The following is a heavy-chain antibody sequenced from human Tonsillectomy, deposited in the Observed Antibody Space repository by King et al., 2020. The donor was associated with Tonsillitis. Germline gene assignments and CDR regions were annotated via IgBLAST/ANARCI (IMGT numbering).Heavy chain of an antibody. CDR1: GGTFNNYG. D-gene: IGHD1-14*01. CDR3: ARRGIITYGMDV. V-gene: IGHV1-69*12. J-gene: IGHJ6*02. Sequence: QLVQSGAEVKKPGSSLKVSCKASGGTFNNYGISWVRQAPGQGLEWMGGIIPIFGATNYAQKFQGRVTITADESTRTAYMELSSLRSDDTAVYYFARRGIITYGMDVWGQGTTVIASS. CDR2: IIPIFGAT.